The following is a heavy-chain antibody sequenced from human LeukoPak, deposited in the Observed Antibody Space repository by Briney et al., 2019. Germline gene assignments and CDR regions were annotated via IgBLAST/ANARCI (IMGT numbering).Heavy chain of an antibody. CDR3: ARDRRITIFGVVPYYFDY. Sequence: ASVKVSCKASGYTFTSYGISWVRQAPGQGLEWMGWISAYNGNTNYAQKLQGRVTMTTDTSTSTAYMELRSLRSDDTAVYYCARDRRITIFGVVPYYFDYWGQGTLVTVSS. CDR1: GYTFTSYG. J-gene: IGHJ4*02. CDR2: ISAYNGNT. D-gene: IGHD3-3*01. V-gene: IGHV1-18*01.